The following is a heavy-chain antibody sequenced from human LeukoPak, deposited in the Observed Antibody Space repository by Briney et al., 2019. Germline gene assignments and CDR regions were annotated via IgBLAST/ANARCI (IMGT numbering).Heavy chain of an antibody. V-gene: IGHV4-39*01. Sequence: SETLSLTCTVSGGSISSSLYYWGWIRQPPGKGLEWIGTIYYSGSTYYNPSLKGRFTISVDTSKNQFSLKVSSVTAADTAVYYCARHEWQQLVKFDYWGQGALVTVSS. CDR3: ARHEWQQLVKFDY. D-gene: IGHD6-13*01. J-gene: IGHJ4*02. CDR2: IYYSGST. CDR1: GGSISSSLYY.